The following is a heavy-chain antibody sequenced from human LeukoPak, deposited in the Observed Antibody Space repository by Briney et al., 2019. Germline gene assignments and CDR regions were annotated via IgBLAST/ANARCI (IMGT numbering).Heavy chain of an antibody. Sequence: SETLSLTCAVSGGSISSGGYSWSWIRQPPGKGLEWSGYIYHNGSTYYNPSLKRRLTISLHRSKHQFSLKLSSVTAADTAVYYCARGTRVGYCSGGSCPYYFDYWGQGTLATVPS. D-gene: IGHD2-15*01. CDR2: IYHNGST. J-gene: IGHJ4*02. CDR3: ARGTRVGYCSGGSCPYYFDY. CDR1: GGSISSGGYS. V-gene: IGHV4-30-2*01.